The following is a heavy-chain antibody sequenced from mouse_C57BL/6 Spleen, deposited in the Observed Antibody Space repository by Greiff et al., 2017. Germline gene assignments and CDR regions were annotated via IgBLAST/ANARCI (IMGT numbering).Heavy chain of an antibody. D-gene: IGHD2-4*01. CDR2: IYPGSGST. CDR3: ARYYDYDGAWFAY. J-gene: IGHJ3*01. CDR1: GYTFTSYW. V-gene: IGHV1-55*01. Sequence: QVQLQQPGAELVKPGASVKMSCKASGYTFTSYWITWVKQRPGQGLEWIGDIYPGSGSTNYNEKFKSKATLTVETSSSTAYMQLSSLTSEDSAVYYYARYYDYDGAWFAYWGQGTLVTVSA.